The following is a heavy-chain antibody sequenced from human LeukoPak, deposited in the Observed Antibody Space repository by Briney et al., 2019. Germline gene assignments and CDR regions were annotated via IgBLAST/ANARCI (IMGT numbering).Heavy chain of an antibody. CDR1: GDSVSNNA. V-gene: IGHV6-1*01. Sequence: SQTLSLTCVISGDSVSNNAWNWVRQTPSGGLECLGRTYYDSKWYNHYAESVKSRISINPDTSKNQFSLQLNSVTPEDTAVYYCARGWARDGFNISSQGTMVTVSS. J-gene: IGHJ3*02. CDR2: TYYDSKWYN. CDR3: ARGWARDGFNI. D-gene: IGHD6-13*01.